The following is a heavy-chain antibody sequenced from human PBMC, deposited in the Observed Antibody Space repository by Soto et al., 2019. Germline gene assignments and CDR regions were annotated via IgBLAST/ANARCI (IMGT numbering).Heavy chain of an antibody. D-gene: IGHD2-15*01. CDR2: ILHDGNNK. CDR1: GFIFSASG. Sequence: QVQLVESGGGVVQPGGSLRLSCAASGFIFSASGMHWVRKAPDKGLEWVAVILHDGNNKYYANSVNGRFTISRDNSKNTLYLQMNSLRAEDTAVYYCAKAGYCDGSSCYHYFDYWGQGTLVTVSS. CDR3: AKAGYCDGSSCYHYFDY. V-gene: IGHV3-30*18. J-gene: IGHJ4*02.